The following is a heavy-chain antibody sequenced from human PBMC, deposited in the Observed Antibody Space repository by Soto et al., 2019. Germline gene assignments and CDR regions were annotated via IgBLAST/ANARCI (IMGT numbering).Heavy chain of an antibody. CDR2: IIPIFTTP. D-gene: IGHD6-13*01. CDR1: GGTFSNHA. Sequence: QVQLVQSGAEVKKPGSSVKVSCKASGGTFSNHAINWVRQAPGQGLEWMGRIIPIFTTPDYAQRFQGRVTITAEESTITAYMELSSLKHDDTAVYYCAREVAADGTFREDVFDIWGQGTMVTVSS. V-gene: IGHV1-69*12. CDR3: AREVAADGTFREDVFDI. J-gene: IGHJ3*02.